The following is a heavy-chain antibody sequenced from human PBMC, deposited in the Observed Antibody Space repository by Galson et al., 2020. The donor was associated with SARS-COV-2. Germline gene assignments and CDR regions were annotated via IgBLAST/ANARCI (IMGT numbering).Heavy chain of an antibody. Sequence: SETLSLTCTVSGGSISSSSYYWGWIRQPPGKGLEWIGSIYYSGSTYYNPSLKSRVTISVDTSKNQFSLKLSSVTAAGTAVYYCARVGDIVVAPAADVWFDPWGQGTLVTVSS. CDR1: GGSISSSSYY. CDR3: ARVGDIVVAPAADVWFDP. CDR2: IYYSGST. V-gene: IGHV4-39*07. J-gene: IGHJ5*02. D-gene: IGHD2-2*01.